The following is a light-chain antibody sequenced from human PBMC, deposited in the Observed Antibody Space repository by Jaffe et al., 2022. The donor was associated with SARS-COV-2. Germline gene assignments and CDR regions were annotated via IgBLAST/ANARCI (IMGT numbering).Light chain of an antibody. V-gene: IGKV1-39*01. J-gene: IGKJ2*01. Sequence: DIQMTQSPSSLSASVGDRVTITCRASQSISSYLNWYQQKPGKAPKFLMYAASSLQSGVPSRFSGSGSGTDFTLTISSLQPEDFATYYCQQSYSTPMYTFGQGTKLEIK. CDR2: AAS. CDR3: QQSYSTPMYT. CDR1: QSISSY.